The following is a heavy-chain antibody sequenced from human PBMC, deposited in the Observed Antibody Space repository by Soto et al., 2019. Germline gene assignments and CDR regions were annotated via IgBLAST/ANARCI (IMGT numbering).Heavy chain of an antibody. CDR3: AREAGRTGDLDY. V-gene: IGHV1-3*01. Sequence: QVQVVQSGAEVKKPGDSVKVSCRASGYTFTGHAIHWVRQAPGQSLEWMGWSDGGNGRTQYAQRFQGRVTLTRDTSAITAYMELRSLTSEDTAVYYCAREAGRTGDLDYWGQGTLVTVSS. CDR1: GYTFTGHA. J-gene: IGHJ4*02. CDR2: SDGGNGRT. D-gene: IGHD7-27*01.